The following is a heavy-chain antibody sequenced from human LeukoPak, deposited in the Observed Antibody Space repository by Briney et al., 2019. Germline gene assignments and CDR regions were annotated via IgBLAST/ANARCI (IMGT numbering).Heavy chain of an antibody. D-gene: IGHD1-26*01. J-gene: IGHJ4*02. V-gene: IGHV3-30-3*02. CDR3: AKHYSGTFSFDY. CDR2: ISYDGSNK. CDR1: GFTFSSYA. Sequence: GGSLRLSCAASGFTFSSYAMHWVRQAPGKGLEWVAVISYDGSNKYYADSVKGRFTISRDNSKNTLYLQMNSLRAEDTALYYCAKHYSGTFSFDYWGQGTLVTVSS.